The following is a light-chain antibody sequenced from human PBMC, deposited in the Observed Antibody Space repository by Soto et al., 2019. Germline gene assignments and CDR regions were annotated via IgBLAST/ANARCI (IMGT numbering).Light chain of an antibody. Sequence: EIVMTQSPATLSVSPGERATLSCRASQSISSNLAGYQQKSGQAPRLLIYGASTRATGIPARFSGSGSGTEFTLTISSLQSEDCAVYYCQHYNKWPPLTFGGGTKVEIK. CDR1: QSISSN. CDR3: QHYNKWPPLT. V-gene: IGKV3-15*01. CDR2: GAS. J-gene: IGKJ4*01.